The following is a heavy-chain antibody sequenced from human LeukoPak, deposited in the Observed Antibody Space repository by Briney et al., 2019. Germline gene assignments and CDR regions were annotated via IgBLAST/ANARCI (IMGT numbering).Heavy chain of an antibody. CDR3: ARDIPSGYDFWSGYSDAFDI. CDR1: GGTFSSYA. CDR2: IIPIFGTA. Sequence: SVKVSCKASGGTFSSYATSWVRQAPGQGLEWMGGIIPIFGTANYAQKFQGRVTITADESTSTAYMELSSLRSEDTAVYYCARDIPSGYDFWSGYSDAFDIWGQGTMVTVSS. V-gene: IGHV1-69*13. D-gene: IGHD3-3*01. J-gene: IGHJ3*02.